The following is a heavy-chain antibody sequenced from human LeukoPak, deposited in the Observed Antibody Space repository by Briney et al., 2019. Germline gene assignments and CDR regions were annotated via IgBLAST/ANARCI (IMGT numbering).Heavy chain of an antibody. CDR1: GFTFSSYA. D-gene: IGHD6-19*01. CDR3: TKDWWDSSGWYEYFQH. V-gene: IGHV3-23*01. J-gene: IGHJ1*01. CDR2: ISGSGGST. Sequence: GGSLRLSCAASGFTFSSYAMSWVRQAPGKGLEWVSAISGSGGSTYYADSVKGRFTISRDNSKNTLYLQMNSLRAEDTAVYYCTKDWWDSSGWYEYFQHWGQGTLVTVSS.